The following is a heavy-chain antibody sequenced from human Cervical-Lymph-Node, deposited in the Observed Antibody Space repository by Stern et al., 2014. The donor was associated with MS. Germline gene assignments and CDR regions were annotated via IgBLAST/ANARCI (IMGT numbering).Heavy chain of an antibody. CDR1: RFTFSSYG. CDR3: AREAPSGVYFDL. V-gene: IGHV3-30*04. J-gene: IGHJ4*02. Sequence: MQLVESGGGVVQPGRSLRLSCAASRFTFSSYGLHWVRQAPGTGLEWVAVISYDGGRKYYAESVKGRFSISRDNSRNALYLQMSSLRDDDTALYYCAREAPSGVYFDLWGQGTLLTVSS. D-gene: IGHD2-8*01. CDR2: ISYDGGRK.